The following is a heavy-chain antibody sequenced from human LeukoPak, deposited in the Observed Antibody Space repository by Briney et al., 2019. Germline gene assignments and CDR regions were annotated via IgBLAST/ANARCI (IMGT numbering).Heavy chain of an antibody. CDR2: ISSSSSYI. CDR1: GFSFSSYS. J-gene: IGHJ3*02. V-gene: IGHV3-21*06. CDR3: ARSRLGSSGTYGEALDI. D-gene: IGHD1-26*01. Sequence: GGPLRLSCAASGFSFSSYSMNWVRQAPGKGLAWVSSISSSSSYIHYADSVKGRFTISRDNAKNSLYLQMNSLRDEDTAVYYCARSRLGSSGTYGEALDIWGQGTMVIVSS.